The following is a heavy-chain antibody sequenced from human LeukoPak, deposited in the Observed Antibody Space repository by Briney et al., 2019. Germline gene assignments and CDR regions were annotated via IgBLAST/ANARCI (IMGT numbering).Heavy chain of an antibody. V-gene: IGHV3-9*01. D-gene: IGHD1-26*01. CDR2: ISWNSGSI. CDR1: GFTFDDYA. CDR3: AKDIHHTSYYYGMDV. Sequence: HSGGSLRLSCAASGFTFDDYAMHWVRQAPGKGLEWVSGISWNSGSIGYADSVKGRFTISRDNAKNSLYLQMNSLRAEDTALYYCAKDIHHTSYYYGMDVWGQGTTVTVSS. J-gene: IGHJ6*02.